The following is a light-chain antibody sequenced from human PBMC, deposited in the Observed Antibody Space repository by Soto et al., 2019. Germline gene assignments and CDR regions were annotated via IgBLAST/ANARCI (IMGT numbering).Light chain of an antibody. CDR2: GAS. CDR1: ESVSSN. J-gene: IGKJ4*01. V-gene: IGKV3-15*01. Sequence: EIVMTQSPATLSVSPGERATLSCRARESVSSNLAWYQQKPGQAPRLLIYGASTRATGVPARFSGSGSGTEFNLTISSLQSEDFGVYYCQQYNNWPRATFGGGTKVDI. CDR3: QQYNNWPRAT.